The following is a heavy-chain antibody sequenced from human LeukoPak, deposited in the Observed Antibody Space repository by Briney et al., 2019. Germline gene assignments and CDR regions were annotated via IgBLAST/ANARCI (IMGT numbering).Heavy chain of an antibody. CDR2: INSDGSST. D-gene: IGHD3-10*01. V-gene: IGHV3-74*01. CDR1: GFTFSSYW. J-gene: IGHJ3*02. CDR3: ARGGRRFGEFLDI. Sequence: GGSLRLSCAASGFTFSSYWMHWVRQAPGKGLVWVSRINSDGSSTSYADSVKGRFTISRDNAKNTLYLQMNSLRAEDTAVYYCARGGRRFGEFLDIWGQGTMVTVSS.